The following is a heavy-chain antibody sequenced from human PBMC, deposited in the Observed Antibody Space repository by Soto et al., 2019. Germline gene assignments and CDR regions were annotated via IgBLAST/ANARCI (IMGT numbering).Heavy chain of an antibody. CDR2: VTETGRTT. Sequence: QVQLQKSGPGVVKPSETLSLTCAVSGDSITDYEWCWIRQPPGRGLEWIGYVTETGRTTNLNPALKPRVTMSRDTSESQVSRKLSSVTAADTAVYYCARGHWGSLEVWGQGTAVTVSS. CDR1: GDSITDYE. CDR3: ARGHWGSLEV. J-gene: IGHJ6*02. V-gene: IGHV4-59*01. D-gene: IGHD7-27*01.